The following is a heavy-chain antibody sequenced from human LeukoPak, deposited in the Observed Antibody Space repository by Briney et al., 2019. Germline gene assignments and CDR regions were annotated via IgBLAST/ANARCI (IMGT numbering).Heavy chain of an antibody. CDR3: ARDRSHTYYYDSSGYYPSPH. J-gene: IGHJ4*02. CDR2: ISGSGGST. D-gene: IGHD3-22*01. CDR1: GFTFSSYA. V-gene: IGHV3-23*01. Sequence: PGGSLRLSCAASGFTFSSYAMSWVRQAPGKGLEWVSAISGSGGSTYYADSVKGRFTISRDNAKNSLYLQMNSLRAEDTAVYYCARDRSHTYYYDSSGYYPSPHWGQGTLVTVSS.